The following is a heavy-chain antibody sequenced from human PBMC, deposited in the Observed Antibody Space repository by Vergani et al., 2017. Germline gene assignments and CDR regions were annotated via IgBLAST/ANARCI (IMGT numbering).Heavy chain of an antibody. V-gene: IGHV3-33*01. J-gene: IGHJ5*02. D-gene: IGHD1-14*01. CDR2: TWYDGKNK. Sequence: QVQLVESGGGVVQPGRSLRLSCAASGFTFNQYGMHWVRQAPGKGLEWDAVTWYDGKNKQYADSVKDRFTISRDNSKSTMYLQMNSLRDEDTGVYYCARDLRLLYNRFDPWGQGTLVTVSS. CDR3: ARDLRLLYNRFDP. CDR1: GFTFNQYG.